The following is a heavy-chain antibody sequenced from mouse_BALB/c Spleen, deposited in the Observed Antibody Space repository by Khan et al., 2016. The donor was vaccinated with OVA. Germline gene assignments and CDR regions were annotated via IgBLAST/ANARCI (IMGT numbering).Heavy chain of an antibody. Sequence: QVQLQQSGPGLVQPSQSLSITCTVSGFSLTTYGVHWVRQSPGKGLEWLGLIWSGGNTAYNAAFISRLSISKDNSKSQVFFKMNSLQADDTAIYYCARNSYRYDFTYWGQGTLVTVSA. V-gene: IGHV2-4-1*01. J-gene: IGHJ3*01. CDR3: ARNSYRYDFTY. D-gene: IGHD2-14*01. CDR1: GFSLTTYG. CDR2: IWSGGNT.